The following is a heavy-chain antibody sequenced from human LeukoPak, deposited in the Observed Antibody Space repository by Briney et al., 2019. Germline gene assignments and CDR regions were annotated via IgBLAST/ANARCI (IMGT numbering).Heavy chain of an antibody. J-gene: IGHJ4*02. V-gene: IGHV3-48*03. Sequence: GGSLRLSCEVSGFTFSSYEMNWVRQAPGKGLEWVSYISPSGSTIYYADSVKGRFTISRDNAKNSLYLQMNSLRVEDTAVYYCVHDSSGYASANFDYWGQGTLVTVSS. CDR2: ISPSGSTI. D-gene: IGHD3-22*01. CDR3: VHDSSGYASANFDY. CDR1: GFTFSSYE.